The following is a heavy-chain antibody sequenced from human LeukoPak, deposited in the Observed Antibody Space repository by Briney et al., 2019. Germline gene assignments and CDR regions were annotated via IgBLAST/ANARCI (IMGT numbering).Heavy chain of an antibody. CDR3: ARVSSGSYTGLFDY. J-gene: IGHJ4*02. CDR2: IYYSGST. Sequence: LETLSLTCTVSGGSISSYYWSWIRQPPGKGLEWIGYIYYSGSTNYNPSLKSRVTISVDTSKNQFSLKLSSVTAADTAVYYCARVSSGSYTGLFDYWGQGTLVTVSS. D-gene: IGHD1-26*01. V-gene: IGHV4-59*01. CDR1: GGSISSYY.